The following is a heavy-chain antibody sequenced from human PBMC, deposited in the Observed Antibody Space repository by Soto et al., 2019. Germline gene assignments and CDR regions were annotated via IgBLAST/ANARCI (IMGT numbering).Heavy chain of an antibody. D-gene: IGHD5-12*01. CDR3: ALVDIVGTKGIDY. Sequence: SETLSLACTVSGGSVSGGSYYWSWIRQPAGRGLEWIGYIYYSGSTNYNPSLKSRVHISVDTSNKQFSLKLSSVTAADTAVYYCALVDIVGTKGIDYWGQGTMVTDSS. CDR1: GGSVSGGSYY. J-gene: IGHJ4*02. CDR2: IYYSGST. V-gene: IGHV4-61*01.